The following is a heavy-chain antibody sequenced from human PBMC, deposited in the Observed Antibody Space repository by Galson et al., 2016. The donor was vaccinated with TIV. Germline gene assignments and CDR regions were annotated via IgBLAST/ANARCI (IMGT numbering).Heavy chain of an antibody. V-gene: IGHV1-69*13. CDR3: AKDRNTALDTYHYYYGMDV. D-gene: IGHD5-18*01. J-gene: IGHJ6*02. CDR2: IIPLFGTA. Sequence: SVKVSCKASGDTISSYVFNWVRLAPGQGLEWMGGIIPLFGTANYAQKFQGRVTVTADESTSTVYLDLSSLRSEDTAVYYCAKDRNTALDTYHYYYGMDVWGQGTTVTVSS. CDR1: GDTISSYV.